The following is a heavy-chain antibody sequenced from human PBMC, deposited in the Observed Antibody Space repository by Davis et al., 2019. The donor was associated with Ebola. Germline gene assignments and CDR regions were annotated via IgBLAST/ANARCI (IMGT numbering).Heavy chain of an antibody. CDR1: GFTFNNFE. CDR3: ATPRGGKFDY. V-gene: IGHV3-48*03. D-gene: IGHD3-10*01. Sequence: GESLKISCAASGFTFNNFEMNWIRQAPGKGLEWISHLSSGGSSKYYSDSVRGRFTISRDNAKNSLYLQMDSLTTEDTAVYYCATPRGGKFDYWGQGTLVTVSS. J-gene: IGHJ4*02. CDR2: LSSGGSSK.